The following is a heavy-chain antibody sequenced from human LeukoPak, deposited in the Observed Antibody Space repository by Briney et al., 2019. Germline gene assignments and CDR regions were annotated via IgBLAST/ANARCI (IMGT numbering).Heavy chain of an antibody. Sequence: PSETLSLTCSVSGGSIRSYYWSWIRQPPGKGLEWIGYIYYSGSTNYNPSLKSRVTISVDTSKNQFSLRLSSVTAADTAVYYCARHTPSGSAAFDIWGQGTMVTVSS. CDR1: GGSIRSYY. CDR2: IYYSGST. J-gene: IGHJ3*02. V-gene: IGHV4-59*08. D-gene: IGHD1-26*01. CDR3: ARHTPSGSAAFDI.